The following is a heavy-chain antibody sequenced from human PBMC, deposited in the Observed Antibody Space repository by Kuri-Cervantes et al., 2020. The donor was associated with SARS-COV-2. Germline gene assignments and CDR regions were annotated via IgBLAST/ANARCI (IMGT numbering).Heavy chain of an antibody. CDR1: GFTFSSYW. J-gene: IGHJ4*02. D-gene: IGHD6-13*01. V-gene: IGHV3-7*01. Sequence: GESLKISCAASGFTFSSYWMSWVRQAPGKGLEWVANIKQDGSEKYYVDSVKGRFTTSRDNAKNSLYLQMNSLSAEDTAVYYCAREVAAAGYWGQGTLVTVSS. CDR3: AREVAAAGY. CDR2: IKQDGSEK.